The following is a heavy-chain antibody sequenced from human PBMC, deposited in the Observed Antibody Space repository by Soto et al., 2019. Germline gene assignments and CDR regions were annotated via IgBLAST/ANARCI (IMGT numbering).Heavy chain of an antibody. CDR2: IYHSGST. V-gene: IGHV4-4*02. Sequence: PSETLSLTCAVSGGSISSSNWWGWVRQPPGKGLEWIGEIYHSGSTNYNPSLKSRVTISVDKSKNQFSLKLSSVTAADTAVYYCARARGSRNRNAFNIWGNGTMVTVSS. J-gene: IGHJ3*02. CDR3: ARARGSRNRNAFNI. D-gene: IGHD3-10*01. CDR1: GGSISSSNW.